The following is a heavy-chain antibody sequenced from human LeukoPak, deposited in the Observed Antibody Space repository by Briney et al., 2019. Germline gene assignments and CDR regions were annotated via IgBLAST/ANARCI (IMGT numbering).Heavy chain of an antibody. J-gene: IGHJ4*02. CDR3: TTALGFRHLFTTIPAEGDY. CDR2: IIPIFGTA. Sequence: ASVKVSCTASGGTFSSYAISRVRQAPGQGLEWMGGIIPIFGTANYAQKFQGRVTITADESTSTAYMELSSLRSEDTAVYYCTTALGFRHLFTTIPAEGDYWGQGTLVTVSS. V-gene: IGHV1-69*13. D-gene: IGHD3-22*01. CDR1: GGTFSSYA.